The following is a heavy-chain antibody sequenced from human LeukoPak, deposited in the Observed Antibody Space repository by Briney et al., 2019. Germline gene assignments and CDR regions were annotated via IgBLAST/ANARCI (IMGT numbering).Heavy chain of an antibody. CDR1: GYRFTNFW. CDR3: ARSGFARGMDV. CDR2: IYAGDSDT. J-gene: IGHJ6*04. Sequence: GESLKISCKASGYRFTNFWIAWVRQMPGKGLEWMGIIYAGDSDTSYSPSLQGQVTMSVDKSSSTAYLQWTSLKASDTAMYYCARSGFARGMDVWGKGTTVTVAS. V-gene: IGHV5-51*01. D-gene: IGHD3-10*01.